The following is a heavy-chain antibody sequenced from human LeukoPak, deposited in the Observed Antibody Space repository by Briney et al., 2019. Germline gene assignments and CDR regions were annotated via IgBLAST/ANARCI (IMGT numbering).Heavy chain of an antibody. CDR1: GFRLSDKW. Sequence: PGGPLRLSCAVSGFRLSDKWMSWVRQAPGKGLEWVSRNKYDGTTTYYADSVKGRFTISRDNAKNTLYLQMNSLRAEDSGFYYCARSDRFDAWGQGTLVTVSS. V-gene: IGHV3-74*01. CDR3: ARSDRFDA. D-gene: IGHD2-21*02. J-gene: IGHJ5*02. CDR2: NKYDGTTT.